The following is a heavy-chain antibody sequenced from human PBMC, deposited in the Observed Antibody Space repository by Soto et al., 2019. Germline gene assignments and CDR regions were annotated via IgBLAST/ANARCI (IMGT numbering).Heavy chain of an antibody. D-gene: IGHD3-3*01. V-gene: IGHV3-33*01. J-gene: IGHJ4*02. CDR1: GIIFTGYG. Sequence: QVQLVESGGGVVQPGGSLRLSCAASGIIFTGYGMHWVRQAPGQGLEWVAVIRFDGTNTYYADSVKGLFTISRDNTKKMQYLQRNSRSAEDTTVYYCARVGVRAEVFYGFFDYRGQGTLV. CDR3: ARVGVRAEVFYGFFDY. CDR2: IRFDGTNT.